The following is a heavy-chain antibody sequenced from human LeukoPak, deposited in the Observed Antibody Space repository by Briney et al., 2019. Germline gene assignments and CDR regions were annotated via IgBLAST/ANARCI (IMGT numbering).Heavy chain of an antibody. Sequence: GRSLRLSRAASGFTFSGYAMPWVRQAPGKGLEWVSVTSYDESNKYYADSVKGRFTISRDNSKNTLYLQMNSLRVEDTAVYYCARTGTDAFDIWGQGTMVTVSS. CDR3: ARTGTDAFDI. V-gene: IGHV3-30-3*01. CDR2: TSYDESNK. D-gene: IGHD1/OR15-1a*01. J-gene: IGHJ3*02. CDR1: GFTFSGYA.